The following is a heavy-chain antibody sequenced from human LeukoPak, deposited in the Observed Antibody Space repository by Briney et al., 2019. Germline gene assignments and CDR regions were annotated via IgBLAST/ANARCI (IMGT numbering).Heavy chain of an antibody. V-gene: IGHV3-23*01. CDR1: GFTFSSYA. D-gene: IGHD3-22*01. CDR3: AKHRDSGGYEEFDY. J-gene: IGHJ4*02. Sequence: GSLRLSCAASGFTFSSYAMTWVRQAPGKGLEWVSTISGSGGSTYYADSVKGRFTISRDNSKNTLYLQMDSLRADDTAVYYCAKHRDSGGYEEFDYWGQGTLVTVSS. CDR2: ISGSGGST.